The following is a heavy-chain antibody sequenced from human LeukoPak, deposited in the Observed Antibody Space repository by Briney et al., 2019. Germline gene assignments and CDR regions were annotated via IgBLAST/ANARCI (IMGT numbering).Heavy chain of an antibody. D-gene: IGHD3-22*01. CDR1: GFTFSSYW. CDR2: IKQDGSEK. J-gene: IGHJ4*02. CDR3: ARDVHYYDSSGYVFDY. V-gene: IGHV3-7*01. Sequence: GGSLRLSCAASGFTFSSYWMSWVRQAPGKGLEWVANIKQDGSEKYYVDSVKGRFTISRDNAKNSLYLQMNSLRAEDTAVYYCARDVHYYDSSGYVFDYWGQGTLVTVSS.